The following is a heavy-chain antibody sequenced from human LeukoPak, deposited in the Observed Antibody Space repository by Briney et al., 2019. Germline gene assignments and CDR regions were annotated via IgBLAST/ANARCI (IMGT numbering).Heavy chain of an antibody. CDR3: ASEYFESSVGI. CDR2: INPNSGST. J-gene: IGHJ3*02. Sequence: GASVKVSCKASGYTFTGYYMNWVRQAPGHGLEGMGWINPNSGSTNYAQKVQGRVTMTRDTTISTAYMELSRLRSDDTAVYYCASEYFESSVGIWGQGTMVTVSS. CDR1: GYTFTGYY. D-gene: IGHD3-22*01. V-gene: IGHV1-2*02.